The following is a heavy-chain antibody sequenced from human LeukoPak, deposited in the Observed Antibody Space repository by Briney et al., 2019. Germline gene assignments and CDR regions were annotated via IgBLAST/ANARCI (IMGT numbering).Heavy chain of an antibody. Sequence: PGGSLRLSCAASGFTFSSYSMNWVRQAPGKGLEWVSSISSSSSYIYYADSVKGRFTISRDNAKNSLYLQMNSLRAEDTAVYYCAKGRDFWSGYYLTYFDYWGQGTPVTVSS. D-gene: IGHD3-3*01. CDR1: GFTFSSYS. V-gene: IGHV3-21*01. CDR2: ISSSSSYI. CDR3: AKGRDFWSGYYLTYFDY. J-gene: IGHJ4*02.